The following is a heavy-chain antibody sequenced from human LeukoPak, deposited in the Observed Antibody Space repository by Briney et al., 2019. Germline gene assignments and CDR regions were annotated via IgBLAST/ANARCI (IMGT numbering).Heavy chain of an antibody. CDR3: ARGCPGY. CDR1: GGSFSGYY. J-gene: IGHJ4*02. V-gene: IGHV4-34*01. Sequence: SETLSLTCAVYGGSFSGYYWTWIRQTPGKGLEWIGQINHSGSANYNPSLKSRVTMSVDTSKNQFSLKLTSVTAADPAVYYCARGCPGYWGQGTLVTVSS. CDR2: INHSGSA.